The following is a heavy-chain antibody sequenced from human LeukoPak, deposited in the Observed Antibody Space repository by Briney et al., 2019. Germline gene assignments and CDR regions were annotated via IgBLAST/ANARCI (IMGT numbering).Heavy chain of an antibody. Sequence: SETLSLTCTVSGGSISSGGYYWSWIRQHPGKGREWIGYIYYSGSTYYNPSLKSRVTISVDTSKNQFSLKLSSVTAADTAVYYCASLRSPACSSTSCYSGGRDYYYYMDVWGKGTTVTVSS. J-gene: IGHJ6*03. V-gene: IGHV4-31*03. CDR3: ASLRSPACSSTSCYSGGRDYYYYMDV. CDR2: IYYSGST. D-gene: IGHD2-2*01. CDR1: GGSISSGGYY.